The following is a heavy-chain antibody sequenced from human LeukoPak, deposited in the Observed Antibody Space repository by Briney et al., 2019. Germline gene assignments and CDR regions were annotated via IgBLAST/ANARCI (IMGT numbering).Heavy chain of an antibody. Sequence: GGSLRLSCAASGFTFSSYSMNWVRQAPGKGLEWVSSISSSSSYIYYADSVKGRFTISRDNAKNSLYLQMNSLRAEDTAVYYCAKDREDYYDSSGYWDYWGQGTLVTVSS. D-gene: IGHD3-22*01. CDR1: GFTFSSYS. CDR3: AKDREDYYDSSGYWDY. J-gene: IGHJ4*02. CDR2: ISSSSSYI. V-gene: IGHV3-21*04.